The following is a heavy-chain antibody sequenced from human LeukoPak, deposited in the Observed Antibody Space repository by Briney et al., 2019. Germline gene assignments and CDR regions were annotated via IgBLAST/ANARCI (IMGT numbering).Heavy chain of an antibody. CDR2: IIPIFGTA. D-gene: IGHD2-15*01. CDR3: ARARYCSGGSCYSRYYFDY. CDR1: GYTLTELS. V-gene: IGHV1-69*13. J-gene: IGHJ4*02. Sequence: ASVKVSCKVSGYTLTELSMHWVRQAPGQGLEWMGGIIPIFGTANYAQKFQGRVTITADESTSTAYMELSSLRSEDAAVYYCARARYCSGGSCYSRYYFDYWGQGTLVTVSS.